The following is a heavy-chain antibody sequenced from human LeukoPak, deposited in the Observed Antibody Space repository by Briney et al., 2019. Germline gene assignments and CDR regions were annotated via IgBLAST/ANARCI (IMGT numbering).Heavy chain of an antibody. CDR2: ISYDGSNK. J-gene: IGHJ4*02. Sequence: PGGSLRLSCAASGFTFSSYGMHWVRQAPGKGLEWVAVISYDGSNKYYADSVKGRFTISRDNSKNTLYLQMNSLRAEDTAVYYCAESEDLYDSSGYYPAGGEYWGQGTLVTVSS. V-gene: IGHV3-30*18. CDR1: GFTFSSYG. D-gene: IGHD3-22*01. CDR3: AESEDLYDSSGYYPAGGEY.